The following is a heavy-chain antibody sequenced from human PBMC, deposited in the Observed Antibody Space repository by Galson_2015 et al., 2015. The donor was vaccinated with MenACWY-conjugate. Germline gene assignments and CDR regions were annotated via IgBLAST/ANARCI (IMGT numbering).Heavy chain of an antibody. J-gene: IGHJ4*02. V-gene: IGHV2-5*01. Sequence: PALVKPTQTLTLTCTFSGLSLSSHAELMGWVRQPPGKAPEWLAFVYWNDDKRYSPSLRSRLTITKDTSRNQVVLTMTNMDPADTSIFYCAYRTHVTSVDFWGQGTLVTVSS. CDR2: VYWNDDK. CDR1: GLSLSSHAEL. CDR3: AYRTHVTSVDF. D-gene: IGHD2-21*02.